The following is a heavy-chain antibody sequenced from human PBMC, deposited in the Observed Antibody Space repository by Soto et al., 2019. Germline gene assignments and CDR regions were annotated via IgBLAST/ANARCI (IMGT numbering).Heavy chain of an antibody. Sequence: SETLSLTWTVSGGSISSVGYYWSWIRQHPGKGLEWIGYIYYSGSTYYNPSLKSRVTISVDTSKNQFSLKLSSVTAADTAVYYCARTTYLSWFDPWGQGTLVTVSS. CDR3: ARTTYLSWFDP. V-gene: IGHV4-31*02. D-gene: IGHD2-21*01. CDR2: IYYSGST. CDR1: GGSISSVGYY. J-gene: IGHJ5*02.